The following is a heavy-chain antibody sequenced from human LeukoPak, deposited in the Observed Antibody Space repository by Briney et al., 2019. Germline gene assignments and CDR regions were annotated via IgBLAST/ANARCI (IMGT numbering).Heavy chain of an antibody. CDR3: ARDLGESFHYYYYHGMDV. CDR2: INPSGGST. V-gene: IGHV1-46*01. J-gene: IGHJ6*02. D-gene: IGHD1-26*01. CDR1: GYTFTGYY. Sequence: ASVKVSCKASGYTFTGYYMHWVRQAPGQGLEWMGIINPSGGSTSYAQKFQGRVTMTRDTSTSTVYMELSSLRSEDTAVYYCARDLGESFHYYYYHGMDVWGHGTTVTVSS.